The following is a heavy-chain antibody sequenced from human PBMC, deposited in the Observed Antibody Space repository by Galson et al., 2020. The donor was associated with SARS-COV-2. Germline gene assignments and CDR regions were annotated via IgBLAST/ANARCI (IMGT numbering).Heavy chain of an antibody. J-gene: IGHJ6*03. D-gene: IGHD2-2*01. Sequence: GESLKISCQVSGYSFATYWIGWVRQMPGKGLEWVGIIYPGDSETRYSPSFQGQVTISADKSISTAYLQWSSLKASDTAMYYCARRASTPYYYSYDMDVWGKGTTVTVSS. CDR3: ARRASTPYYYSYDMDV. CDR1: GYSFATYW. CDR2: IYPGDSET. V-gene: IGHV5-51*01.